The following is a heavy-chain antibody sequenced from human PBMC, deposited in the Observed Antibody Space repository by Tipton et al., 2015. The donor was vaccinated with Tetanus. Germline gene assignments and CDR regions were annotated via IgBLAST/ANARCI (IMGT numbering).Heavy chain of an antibody. V-gene: IGHV3-21*01. CDR3: ARDQIVEQATRDHDYGVDV. J-gene: IGHJ6*02. Sequence: SLRLSCAASKFSFSRHSMNWVRQAPGKGLEWVSSISSGSTYIYYADSVKGRFTISRDNAKNSLYLLMDSLRVEDTAVYYCARDQIVEQATRDHDYGVDVWGQGTTVTVSS. CDR1: KFSFSRHS. D-gene: IGHD3-22*01. CDR2: ISSGSTYI.